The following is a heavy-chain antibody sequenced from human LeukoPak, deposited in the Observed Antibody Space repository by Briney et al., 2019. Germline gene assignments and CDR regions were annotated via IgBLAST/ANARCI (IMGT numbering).Heavy chain of an antibody. CDR2: INPSGGST. Sequence: ASVKVSCKASGYTFTNYYMHWVRQAPGQGLEWMGIINPSGGSTSYAQKFQGRVTMTEDTSTDTAYMELSSLRSEDTAVYYCATQSATSGSYYDYFDYWGQGTLVTVSS. CDR1: GYTFTNYY. J-gene: IGHJ4*02. CDR3: ATQSATSGSYYDYFDY. D-gene: IGHD1-26*01. V-gene: IGHV1-46*01.